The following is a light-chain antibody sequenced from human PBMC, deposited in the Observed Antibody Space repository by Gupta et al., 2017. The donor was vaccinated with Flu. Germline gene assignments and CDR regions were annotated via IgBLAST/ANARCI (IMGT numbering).Light chain of an antibody. V-gene: IGLV3-21*02. CDR3: QVWDSSSRHVV. J-gene: IGLJ2*01. CDR2: DDS. Sequence: SYVVTQPPAVSVAPGQTAKISCGGDNIGSKSVHWYQQKSGHSPQLVVYDDSDRPSGTPERFSGSNSGNTATLTINRVEAGDEADFYCQVWDSSSRHVVFGGGTKLVVL. CDR1: NIGSKS.